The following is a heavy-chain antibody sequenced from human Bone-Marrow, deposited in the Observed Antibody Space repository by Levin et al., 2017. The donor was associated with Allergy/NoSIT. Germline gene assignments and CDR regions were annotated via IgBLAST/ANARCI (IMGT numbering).Heavy chain of an antibody. Sequence: ASVKVSCKASGFTFIASAVQWVRQARGQRLEWIGWTVVASGKTDFAQKFQGRVSFTSDVSTSTAYMEVNRLTSEDTAVYYFAALPPPPSSGWLGRQTHSYYMDVWGKGTTVIVSS. CDR2: TVVASGKT. CDR3: AALPPPPSSGWLGRQTHSYYMDV. V-gene: IGHV1-58*01. J-gene: IGHJ6*03. D-gene: IGHD6-19*01. CDR1: GFTFIASA.